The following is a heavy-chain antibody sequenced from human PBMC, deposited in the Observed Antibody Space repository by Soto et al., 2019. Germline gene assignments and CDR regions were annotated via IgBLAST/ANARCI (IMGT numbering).Heavy chain of an antibody. Sequence: QLQLQESVPGLVKPSETLSLTCTVSGGSISSSSYYWGWIRQPPGKRLEWIGSIYDSGSTYYNPSLKSRVTISVDASKNQASLKLSSVTPADTDVYYCVGDDDAFDIWGQGTMVTVSS. CDR3: VGDDDAFDI. V-gene: IGHV4-39*01. J-gene: IGHJ3*02. D-gene: IGHD3-10*01. CDR1: GGSISSSSYY. CDR2: IYDSGST.